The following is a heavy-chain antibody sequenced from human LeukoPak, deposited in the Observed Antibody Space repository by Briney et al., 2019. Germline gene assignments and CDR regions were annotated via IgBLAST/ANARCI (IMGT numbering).Heavy chain of an antibody. CDR1: GGTFSSYT. CDR3: ARFGPRYDDAFDI. CDR2: MNPNSGNT. D-gene: IGHD3-10*01. Sequence: ASVKVSCKASGGTFSSYTISWVRQAPGQGLEWMGWMNPNSGNTGYAQKFQGRVTMTRNTSISTAYMELSSLRSEDTAVYYCARFGPRYDDAFDIWGQGTMVTVSS. V-gene: IGHV1-8*02. J-gene: IGHJ3*02.